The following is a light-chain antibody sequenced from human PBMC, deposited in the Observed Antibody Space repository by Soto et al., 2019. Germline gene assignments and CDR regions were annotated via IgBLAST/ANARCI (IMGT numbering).Light chain of an antibody. J-gene: IGKJ5*01. CDR1: QRVTNY. CDR3: QQRTK. CDR2: DAS. Sequence: EIVLTQSPATLSLSPGERATLSCRASQRVTNYLAWYQQKPGQAPRLLIYDASNRATGIPARFSGSGSGTDFTLTISSLEPEDFAIYYCQQRTKFGRGTRLEIK. V-gene: IGKV3-11*01.